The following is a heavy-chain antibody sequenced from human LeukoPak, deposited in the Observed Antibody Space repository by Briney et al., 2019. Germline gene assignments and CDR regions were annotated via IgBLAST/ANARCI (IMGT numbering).Heavy chain of an antibody. CDR1: GFTFSSYW. CDR2: INSDGSST. CDR3: AMGPYYYDSSGYYY. Sequence: GGSLRPSCAASGFTFSSYWMHWVRQAPGKGLVWVSRINSDGSSTSYADSVKGRFTISRDNAKNTLYLQMNSLRAEDTAVYYCAMGPYYYDSSGYYYWGQGTLVTVSS. J-gene: IGHJ4*02. D-gene: IGHD3-22*01. V-gene: IGHV3-74*01.